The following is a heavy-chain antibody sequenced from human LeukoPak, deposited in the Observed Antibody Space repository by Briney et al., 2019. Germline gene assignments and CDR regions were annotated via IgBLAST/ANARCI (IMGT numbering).Heavy chain of an antibody. Sequence: SVKVSCKASGATFSSYAISWVRQAPGQGLEWMGRIIPIFGTANYAQKFQGRVTITTDECTSTAYMELSSLRSEDTAVYYCARGPVSPDRNGFDYWGQGTLVTVSS. CDR1: GATFSSYA. CDR3: ARGPVSPDRNGFDY. CDR2: IIPIFGTA. J-gene: IGHJ4*02. V-gene: IGHV1-69*05. D-gene: IGHD4-11*01.